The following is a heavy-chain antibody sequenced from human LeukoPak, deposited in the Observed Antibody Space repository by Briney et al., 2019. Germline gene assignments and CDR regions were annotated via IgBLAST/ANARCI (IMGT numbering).Heavy chain of an antibody. V-gene: IGHV3-21*01. D-gene: IGHD3-22*01. CDR3: ASFRYYYDSSPYFDY. CDR1: GFAFSSYS. Sequence: PGGSLRLSCAASGFAFSSYSMNWVRQAPGKGLEWVSSISSSSSYIYYADSVKGRFTISRDNAKNSLYLQMNSLRAEDTAVYYCASFRYYYDSSPYFDYWGQGTLVTVSS. CDR2: ISSSSSYI. J-gene: IGHJ4*02.